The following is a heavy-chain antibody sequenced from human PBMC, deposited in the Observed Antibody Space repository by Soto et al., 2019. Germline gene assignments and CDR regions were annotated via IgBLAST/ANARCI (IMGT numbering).Heavy chain of an antibody. V-gene: IGHV4-39*01. CDR3: ARIPPDYYDSSGFDY. D-gene: IGHD3-22*01. J-gene: IGHJ4*02. CDR2: IYYSGNT. Sequence: SETLSLTCTVSGGSISSSSYYWGWIRQPPGKGLEWIGNIYYSGNTYYNPSLKSRVTISVDTSKNQFSLKLSSVTAADTAVYYCARIPPDYYDSSGFDYWGQGTLVTVS. CDR1: GGSISSSSYY.